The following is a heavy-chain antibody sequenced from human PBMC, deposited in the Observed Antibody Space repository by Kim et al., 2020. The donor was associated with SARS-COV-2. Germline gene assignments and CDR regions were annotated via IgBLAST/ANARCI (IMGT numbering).Heavy chain of an antibody. CDR1: GGSISSSSYY. CDR3: AREMNWNVFFDY. V-gene: IGHV4-39*07. CDR2: IYYSGST. J-gene: IGHJ4*02. Sequence: SETLSLTCTVSGGSISSSSYYWGWIRQPPGKGLEWIGSIYYSGSTYYNPSLKSRVTISVDTSKNQFSLKLSSVTAADTAVYYCAREMNWNVFFDYWGQGTLVTVSS. D-gene: IGHD1-1*01.